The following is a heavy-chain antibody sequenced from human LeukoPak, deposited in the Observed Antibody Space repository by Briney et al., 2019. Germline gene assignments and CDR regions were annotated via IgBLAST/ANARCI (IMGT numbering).Heavy chain of an antibody. CDR2: INHSGST. J-gene: IGHJ5*02. CDR1: GGSFSGYY. CDR3: ARDLARLWFGELLGGWFDP. V-gene: IGHV4-34*01. Sequence: SETLSLTCAVYGGSFSGYYWSWIRQPPGKGLEWIGEINHSGSTYYNPSLKSRVTISVDTSKNQFSLKLSSVTAADTAVYYCARDLARLWFGELLGGWFDPRGQGTLVTVSS. D-gene: IGHD3-10*01.